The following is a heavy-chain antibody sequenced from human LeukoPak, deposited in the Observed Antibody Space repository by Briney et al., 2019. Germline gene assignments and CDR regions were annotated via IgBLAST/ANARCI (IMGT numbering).Heavy chain of an antibody. D-gene: IGHD4-23*01. V-gene: IGHV3-74*01. J-gene: IGHJ4*02. CDR2: IASDGSST. Sequence: GGSLRLSCAASGFTFSSYWMNWVRQAPGKGPVWVSRIASDGSSTTYADSVKGRFSISRDNAKITLYLQMNSLRVEDTAVYYCARGRPHGNDYWGQGTLVTVSS. CDR1: GFTFSSYW. CDR3: ARGRPHGNDY.